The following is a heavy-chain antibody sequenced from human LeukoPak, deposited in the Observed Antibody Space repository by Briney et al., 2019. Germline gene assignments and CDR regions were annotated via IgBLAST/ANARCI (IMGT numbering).Heavy chain of an antibody. Sequence: GGSLRLSCAASGFTVSSNYMSWVRQAPGKGLEWVSIIYSGGNTYYADSVKGRFTISRDNSKNTLYMQMNSLRAEDTAVYYCAKDLGYCNSTSCSVAFDIWGQGTMVTVSS. V-gene: IGHV3-53*05. CDR2: IYSGGNT. D-gene: IGHD2-2*03. CDR1: GFTVSSNY. CDR3: AKDLGYCNSTSCSVAFDI. J-gene: IGHJ3*02.